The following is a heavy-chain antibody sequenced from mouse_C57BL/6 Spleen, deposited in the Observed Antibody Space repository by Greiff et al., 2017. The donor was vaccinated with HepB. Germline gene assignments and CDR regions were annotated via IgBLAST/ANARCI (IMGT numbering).Heavy chain of an antibody. J-gene: IGHJ2*01. D-gene: IGHD2-4*01. Sequence: QVQLQQSGAELVRPGASVTLSCKASGYTFTDYEMHWVKQTPVHGLEWIGAIDPETGGTAYNQKFKGKAILTADKSSSTSYMELRSLTSEDSAVYYCTIFLIYYDSYFDYWGQGTTLTVSS. V-gene: IGHV1-15*01. CDR1: GYTFTDYE. CDR3: TIFLIYYDSYFDY. CDR2: IDPETGGT.